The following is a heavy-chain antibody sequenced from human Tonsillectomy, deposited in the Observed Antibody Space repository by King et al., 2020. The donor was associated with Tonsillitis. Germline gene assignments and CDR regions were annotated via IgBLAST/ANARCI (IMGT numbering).Heavy chain of an antibody. J-gene: IGHJ3*02. D-gene: IGHD6-13*01. CDR2: INTNTGNP. CDR3: TRATTMIAAAGCDLEI. Sequence: QLVQSGSELKKPGASVKVSCKASGYTFTTYAMNWVRQAPGQGLEWMGWINTNTGNPTYDQGFTGRFVFSLDTSVSTAYLQISSLKPEDTAVYYCTRATTMIAAAGCDLEIWGQGTMVTVSS. CDR1: GYTFTTYA. V-gene: IGHV7-4-1*02.